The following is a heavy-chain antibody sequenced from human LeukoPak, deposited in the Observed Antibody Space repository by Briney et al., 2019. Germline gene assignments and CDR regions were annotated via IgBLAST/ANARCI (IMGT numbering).Heavy chain of an antibody. CDR2: IKGDGSIV. CDR1: GFTFSTFW. D-gene: IGHD6-13*01. CDR3: ERSLNIGEASISYDI. J-gene: IGHJ3*02. V-gene: IGHV3-74*01. Sequence: GGSLRLSCAASGFTFSTFWMHWVRQGPGKGLVWVSRIKGDGSIVSYADSVKGRFTISRDNAKNTLYVQMNSLRAEDTAVYYCERSLNIGEASISYDIWGQGTMVTVSS.